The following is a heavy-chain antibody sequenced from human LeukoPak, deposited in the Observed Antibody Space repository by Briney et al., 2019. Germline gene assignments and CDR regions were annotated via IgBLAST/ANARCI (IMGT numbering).Heavy chain of an antibody. CDR2: ISGSNENT. CDR3: ARVGRTKVATMAY. CDR1: GYTFTDYY. J-gene: IGHJ4*02. Sequence: ASVKVSCKTSGYTFTDYYIHRVRQAPGQGLEWMGWISGSNENTDSAQKFQGRVTMTTDTSTSTAYMELRNLRSDDTATYYCARVGRTKVATMAYWGQGTLVTVSS. V-gene: IGHV1-18*01. D-gene: IGHD5-12*01.